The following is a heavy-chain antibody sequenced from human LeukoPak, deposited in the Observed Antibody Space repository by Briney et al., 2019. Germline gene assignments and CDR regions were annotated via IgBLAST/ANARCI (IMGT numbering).Heavy chain of an antibody. CDR3: AREASGPFDY. Sequence: GASVKVSCKASGYTFTSYGISWVRQAPGQGLEWMGWISAYNGNTNYAQKFQGRVTITADESTSTAYMELSSLRSEDTAVYYCAREASGPFDYWGQGTLVTVSS. CDR2: ISAYNGNT. J-gene: IGHJ4*02. D-gene: IGHD2-15*01. V-gene: IGHV1-18*01. CDR1: GYTFTSYG.